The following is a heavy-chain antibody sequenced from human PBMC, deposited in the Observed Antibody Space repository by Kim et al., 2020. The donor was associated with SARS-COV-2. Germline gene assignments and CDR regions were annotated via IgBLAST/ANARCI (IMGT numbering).Heavy chain of an antibody. D-gene: IGHD1-26*01. CDR3: ARDVGSSGATTFVPFDY. J-gene: IGHJ4*02. CDR1: GYTFTSYG. V-gene: IGHV1-18*01. CDR2: ISAYNGNT. Sequence: ASVKVSCKASGYTFTSYGISWVRQAPGQGLEWMGWISAYNGNTNYAQKLQGRVTMTTDTSTSTAYMELRSLRSDDTAVYYCARDVGSSGATTFVPFDYWGQGTLVTVSS.